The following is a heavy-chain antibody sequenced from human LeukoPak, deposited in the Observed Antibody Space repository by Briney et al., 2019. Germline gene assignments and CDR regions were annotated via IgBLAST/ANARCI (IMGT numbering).Heavy chain of an antibody. CDR1: GYTFTGYY. V-gene: IGHV1-2*02. D-gene: IGHD3-22*01. CDR3: AREDISGYDY. Sequence: SVKLSCKASGYTFTGYYMHWVRQAPGQGLEWMGWINPNSGGTNYAQNFQGRVTMTRDTSISTAYMEVSRLRSDDTAVYYCAREDISGYDYWGQGTLVTVSS. CDR2: INPNSGGT. J-gene: IGHJ4*02.